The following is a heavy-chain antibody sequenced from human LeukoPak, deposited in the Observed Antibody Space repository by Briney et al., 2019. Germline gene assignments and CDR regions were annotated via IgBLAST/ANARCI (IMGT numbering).Heavy chain of an antibody. D-gene: IGHD3-22*01. J-gene: IGHJ3*02. V-gene: IGHV4-38-2*02. Sequence: SETLSLTCTVSGYSISSGYYWGWIRQPPGKGLEWIGSIYHSGSTYYNPSLKSRVTISVDTSKNQFSLKLSSVTAADTAVYCCARFYYDSSGYYHDAFDIWGQGTMVTVSS. CDR2: IYHSGST. CDR3: ARFYYDSSGYYHDAFDI. CDR1: GYSISSGYY.